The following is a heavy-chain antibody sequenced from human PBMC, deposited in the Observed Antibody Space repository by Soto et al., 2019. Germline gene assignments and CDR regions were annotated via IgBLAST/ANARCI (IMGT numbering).Heavy chain of an antibody. CDR3: ARHKCSGGSCYFFDY. CDR1: GGSISSYY. CDR2: IYYSGST. Sequence: QVQLQESGPGLVKSSETLSLTCTVSGGSISSYYWSWIRQPPGKGLEWIGFIYYSGSTNYNPSLKSRVTISVDTSKNQFSLKLNSVTATDTAVYYCARHKCSGGSCYFFDYWGQGTLVTVSS. D-gene: IGHD2-15*01. J-gene: IGHJ4*02. V-gene: IGHV4-59*08.